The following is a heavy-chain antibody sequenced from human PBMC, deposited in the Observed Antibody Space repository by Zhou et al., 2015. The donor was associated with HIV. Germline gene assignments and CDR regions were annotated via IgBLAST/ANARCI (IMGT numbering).Heavy chain of an antibody. D-gene: IGHD5-18*01. Sequence: QVQLVQSGAEVKKPGSSVKVSCKASGGTFSSYAISWVRQAPGQGLEWMGGIIPIFGTANYAQKFQGRVTITADESTSTAYMELSSLRSEDTAVYYCARGGGDRTWIQPGGNWFDPWGQGTLVTVSS. CDR2: IIPIFGTA. J-gene: IGHJ5*02. V-gene: IGHV1-69*01. CDR1: GGTFSSYA. CDR3: ARGGGDRTWIQPGGNWFDP.